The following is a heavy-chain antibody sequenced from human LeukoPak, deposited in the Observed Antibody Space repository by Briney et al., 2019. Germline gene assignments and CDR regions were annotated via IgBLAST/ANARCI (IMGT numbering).Heavy chain of an antibody. D-gene: IGHD3-10*01. Sequence: GGSLRLSCAASGFTFSSYWMSWVRQAPGKGLEWVANINHDGSEKYYVDSVKGRFTISRDNAKNSLYLQMNSLRAEDTAVYYCARRLGLGFGEYSNNWFDPWGQGTLVTVSS. J-gene: IGHJ5*02. V-gene: IGHV3-7*01. CDR3: ARRLGLGFGEYSNNWFDP. CDR2: INHDGSEK. CDR1: GFTFSSYW.